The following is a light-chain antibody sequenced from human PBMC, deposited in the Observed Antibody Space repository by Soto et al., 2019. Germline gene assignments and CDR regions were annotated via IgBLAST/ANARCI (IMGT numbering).Light chain of an antibody. CDR2: DAS. V-gene: IGKV3-11*01. Sequence: EIVMTQSPATLSVSPGERATLSCRSSQSVSSSLAWYQQKPGQPPRLLIHDASSRATGIPARFSGSGSGTDFTLTISSLEPEDFALYYCQQRSAWPPSITFGQGTRLEI. CDR1: QSVSSS. J-gene: IGKJ5*01. CDR3: QQRSAWPPSIT.